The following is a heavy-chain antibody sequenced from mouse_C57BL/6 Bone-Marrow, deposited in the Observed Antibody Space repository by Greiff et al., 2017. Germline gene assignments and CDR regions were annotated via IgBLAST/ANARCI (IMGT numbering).Heavy chain of an antibody. CDR2: IWGVGST. V-gene: IGHV2-6*01. J-gene: IGHJ3*01. CDR1: GFSLTSYG. D-gene: IGHD1-1*01. CDR3: ASLGYYGSSSWFAY. Sequence: VMLVESGPGLVAPSQSLSITCTVSGFSLTSYGVDWVRQSPGKGLEWLGVIWGVGSTNYNSALKSRLSISKDNSKSQVFLKMNSLQTDDTAMYYCASLGYYGSSSWFAYWGQGTLVTVSA.